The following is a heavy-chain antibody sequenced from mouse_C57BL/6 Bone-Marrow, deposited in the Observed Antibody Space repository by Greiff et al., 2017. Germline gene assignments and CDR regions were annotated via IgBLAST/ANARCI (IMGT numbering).Heavy chain of an antibody. D-gene: IGHD1-1*01. CDR2: INPSSGYP. J-gene: IGHJ1*03. Sequence: VQLKQSGAELARPGASVKMSCKASGYTFTSYTMHWVKQRPGQGLEWIGYINPSSGYPKYNQKFKDKATLTADKSSSTAYMQLGSLTSEDSAVYYSARYGVYGNDWYFDVWGTGTTVTVSS. CDR1: GYTFTSYT. V-gene: IGHV1-4*01. CDR3: ARYGVYGNDWYFDV.